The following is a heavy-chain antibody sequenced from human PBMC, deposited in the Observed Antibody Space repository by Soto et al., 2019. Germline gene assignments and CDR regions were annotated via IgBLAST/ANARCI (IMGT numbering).Heavy chain of an antibody. CDR2: IYYSGST. CDR1: GGSISSGGYY. CDR3: ARGGGSIVVAKFDP. Sequence: SETLSLTCTVSGGSISSGGYYWSWIRQHPGKGLEWIGYIYYSGSTYYNPSLKSRVTISVDTSKNQFSLKLSSVTAADTAVYYCARGGGSIVVAKFDPWGQGTLVTVSS. V-gene: IGHV4-31*03. J-gene: IGHJ5*02. D-gene: IGHD3-22*01.